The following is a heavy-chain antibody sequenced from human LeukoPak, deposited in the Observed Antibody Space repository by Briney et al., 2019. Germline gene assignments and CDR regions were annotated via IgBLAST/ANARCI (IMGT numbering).Heavy chain of an antibody. CDR3: AREFNRSGSGFDP. V-gene: IGHV1-8*01. D-gene: IGHD5-12*01. Sequence: ASVKVSCKASGYTFTNYDINWVRQATGQGLEWMGWMNPHSGYNGYAQKFQGRVTMTRNNSISTAYMELSSLTSDDTAVYFCAREFNRSGSGFDPWGQGTLVTVSS. CDR1: GYTFTNYD. J-gene: IGHJ5*02. CDR2: MNPHSGYN.